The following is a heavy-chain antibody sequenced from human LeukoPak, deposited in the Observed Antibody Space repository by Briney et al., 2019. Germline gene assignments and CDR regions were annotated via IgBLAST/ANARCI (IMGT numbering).Heavy chain of an antibody. Sequence: SETLSLTCTVSGGSVSSSSYYWGWIRQPPGKGLEWIGSNYYSGSAYYNPSLKSRVTISVDTSKSQFSLKLSSVTAADTAVYYCARRVSGCSGGSCYPGQYYYGMDVWGQGTTVTVSS. V-gene: IGHV4-39*01. CDR2: NYYSGSA. CDR1: GGSVSSSSYY. CDR3: ARRVSGCSGGSCYPGQYYYGMDV. J-gene: IGHJ6*02. D-gene: IGHD2-15*01.